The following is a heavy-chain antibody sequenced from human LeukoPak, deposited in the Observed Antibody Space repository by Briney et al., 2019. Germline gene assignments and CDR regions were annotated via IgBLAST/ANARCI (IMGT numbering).Heavy chain of an antibody. J-gene: IGHJ5*02. CDR3: ARDGPPNWTSSNNWFDP. D-gene: IGHD1-1*01. CDR1: GYTFTSYY. V-gene: IGHV1-46*01. Sequence: GASVKVSCKASGYTFTSYYMHWVRQAPGQGLEWRGIINPSGGSTSYAQKFQGRVTMTRDMSTSTVYMELSSLRSEDTAVYYCARDGPPNWTSSNNWFDPWGQGTLVTVSS. CDR2: INPSGGST.